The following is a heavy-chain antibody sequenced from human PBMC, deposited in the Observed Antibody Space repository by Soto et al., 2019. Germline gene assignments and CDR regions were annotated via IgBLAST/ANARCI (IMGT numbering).Heavy chain of an antibody. D-gene: IGHD3-3*01. CDR1: GFTFGNYW. J-gene: IGHJ4*02. CDR2: ISDYGRI. Sequence: EVQLVESGGGLVQSGGSLRLACAACGFTFGNYWMHCVRQAPGKGLVWVSRISDYGRINYADSVKGRFTISRDDAKSELYLQMHNLRAEDTAAYYCARGGVEPFDYWGQGALVTVSS. V-gene: IGHV3-74*01. CDR3: ARGGVEPFDY.